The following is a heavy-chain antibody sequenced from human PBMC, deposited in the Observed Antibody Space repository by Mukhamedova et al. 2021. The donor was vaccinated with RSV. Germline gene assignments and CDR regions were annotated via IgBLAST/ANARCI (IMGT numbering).Heavy chain of an antibody. V-gene: IGHV3-7*03. CDR2: IKQDGSEK. CDR3: ARGTGAYDY. Sequence: SYWMSWVRQAPGKGLEWVANIKQDGSEKYYVDSEKGRFTISRDNAKNSLYLQMNSLRAEDTAVYYCARGTGAYDYWGQGTLVTVS. J-gene: IGHJ4*02. CDR1: SYW. D-gene: IGHD3-10*01.